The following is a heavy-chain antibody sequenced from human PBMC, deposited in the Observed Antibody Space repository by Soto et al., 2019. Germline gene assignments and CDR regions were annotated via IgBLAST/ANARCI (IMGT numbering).Heavy chain of an antibody. D-gene: IGHD1-26*01. V-gene: IGHV3-49*03. CDR3: PATDSGSSNNLCHHAFDI. CDR1: GFTFGDYA. Sequence: GGSLRLSCTASGFTFGDYAMSWFRQAPGKGLEWVGFIRSKAYGGTTEYAASVKGRFTISRDDSKSIAYLQMNSLKTEDTDVYYCPATDSGSSNNLCHHAFDIWGQGTMVTVSS. J-gene: IGHJ3*02. CDR2: IRSKAYGGTT.